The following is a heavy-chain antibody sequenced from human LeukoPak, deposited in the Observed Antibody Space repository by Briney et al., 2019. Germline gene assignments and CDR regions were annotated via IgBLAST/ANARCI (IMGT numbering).Heavy chain of an antibody. CDR3: AREGCSGGSCYFDY. V-gene: IGHV1-2*02. Sequence: ASVKVSCKASRFTFTGYYMHWVRQAPGQGLEWMGWINPNSGGTNYALKFQRRVTMTRDTSISTAYMELSRLRSDDTAVYYCAREGCSGGSCYFDYWGQGTLVTVSA. J-gene: IGHJ4*02. CDR1: RFTFTGYY. D-gene: IGHD2-15*01. CDR2: INPNSGGT.